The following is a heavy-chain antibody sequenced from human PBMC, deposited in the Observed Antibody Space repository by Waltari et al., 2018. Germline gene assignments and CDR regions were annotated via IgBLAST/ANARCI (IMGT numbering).Heavy chain of an antibody. J-gene: IGHJ3*02. CDR1: GYSISRGYY. Sequence: QVQLQESGPGLVKPSETLSLTCAVSGYSISRGYYWGWIRQPPGKGLEWIGSIYHSGSTYYNPSLKRRVTISVDTSKNQFSLKLSSVTAADTAVYYCARVTYYYDSSGYYPNAFDIWGQGTMVTVSS. CDR3: ARVTYYYDSSGYYPNAFDI. V-gene: IGHV4-38-2*01. CDR2: IYHSGST. D-gene: IGHD3-22*01.